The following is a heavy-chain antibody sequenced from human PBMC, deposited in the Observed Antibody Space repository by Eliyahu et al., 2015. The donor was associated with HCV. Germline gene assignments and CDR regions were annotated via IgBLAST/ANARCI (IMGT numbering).Heavy chain of an antibody. Sequence: QVQLQQWGAGLLKPSETLSLTCAVYGGSFSGYYWSWIRQPPGKGLEWIGEINHSGSTNYNPSLKSRVTISVDTSKNQFSLKLSSVTAADTAVYYCARGKPYGITGTPTPFGYWGQGTLVTVSS. CDR1: GGSFSGYY. V-gene: IGHV4-34*01. CDR2: INHSGST. CDR3: ARGKPYGITGTPTPFGY. J-gene: IGHJ4*02. D-gene: IGHD1-20*01.